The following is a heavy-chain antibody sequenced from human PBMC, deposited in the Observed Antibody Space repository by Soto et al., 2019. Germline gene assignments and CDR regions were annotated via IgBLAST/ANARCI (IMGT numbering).Heavy chain of an antibody. J-gene: IGHJ4*02. Sequence: SETLSLTCTVSGGSISSGGYYWSWIRQHPGKGLEWIGYIYYSGSTYYNPSLKSRVTISVDTSKNQFSLQLNSVTPEDTAVYNCARGPSSGWTAHFDYWGQGTLVTVSS. V-gene: IGHV4-31*03. CDR1: GGSISSGGYY. CDR3: ARGPSSGWTAHFDY. CDR2: IYYSGST. D-gene: IGHD6-19*01.